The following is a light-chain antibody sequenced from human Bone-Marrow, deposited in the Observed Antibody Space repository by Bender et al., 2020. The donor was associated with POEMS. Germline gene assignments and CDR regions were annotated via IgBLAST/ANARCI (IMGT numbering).Light chain of an antibody. J-gene: IGLJ2*01. CDR2: SNN. Sequence: QSVLTQPPSASGTPGQRVTISCSGSSSNIGGNTVNWYQQLPRTAPKLLIYSNNQRPSGVPDRFSGSASGTSASLAISGLQPEDEAEYYCCSYLGSTALVFGGGTKLTVL. CDR1: SSNIGGNT. CDR3: CSYLGSTALV. V-gene: IGLV1-44*01.